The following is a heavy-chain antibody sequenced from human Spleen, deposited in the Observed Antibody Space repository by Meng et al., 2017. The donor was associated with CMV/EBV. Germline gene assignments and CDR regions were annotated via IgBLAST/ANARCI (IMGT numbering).Heavy chain of an antibody. CDR3: ARCSTSSEWFDP. CDR1: GGSVSSGSYY. CDR2: IYYSGST. J-gene: IGHJ5*02. Sequence: SETLSLTCTVPGGSVSSGSYYWSWIRQPPGKGLEWIGYIYYSGSTYYNPSLKSRLTISVDTSKNQFSLKLSSVTAADTAVYYCARCSTSSEWFDPWGQGTLVTVSS. V-gene: IGHV4-31*03. D-gene: IGHD6-6*01.